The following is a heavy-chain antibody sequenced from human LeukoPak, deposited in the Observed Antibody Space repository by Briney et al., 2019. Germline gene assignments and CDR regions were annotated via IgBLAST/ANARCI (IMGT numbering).Heavy chain of an antibody. Sequence: GGSLRLPCAASGFTLSTYWMNWVRQAPGEGLEWVAGIKQDGSEKYYVDSVKGRFTISRDSAKNSLFLQMSSLRAEDTAVYYCARVIADYYGSGNAYYYYYYYMDVWGKETTVTVSS. CDR2: IKQDGSEK. D-gene: IGHD3-10*01. CDR1: GFTLSTYW. CDR3: ARVIADYYGSGNAYYYYYYYMDV. V-gene: IGHV3-7*01. J-gene: IGHJ6*03.